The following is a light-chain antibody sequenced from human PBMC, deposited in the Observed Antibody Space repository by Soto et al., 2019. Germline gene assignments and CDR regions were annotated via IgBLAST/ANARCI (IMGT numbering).Light chain of an antibody. CDR1: QSVLHSSNKKNY. Sequence: DVVMTQSPDSLAVSLGERATINCKPSQSVLHSSNKKNYLEWYQQQAGQAPKLLMYWASIREFGVPSRFSGSGSGTDFTLTISSLQAEDVAVYYCQQFYSSPLTFGGGTKVDIK. CDR3: QQFYSSPLT. V-gene: IGKV4-1*01. J-gene: IGKJ4*01. CDR2: WAS.